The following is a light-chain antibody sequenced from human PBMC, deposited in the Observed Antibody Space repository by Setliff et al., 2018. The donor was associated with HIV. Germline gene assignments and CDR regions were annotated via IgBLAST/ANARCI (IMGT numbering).Light chain of an antibody. J-gene: IGLJ1*01. Sequence: QSALTQPASVSGSPGQSITISCTGTSSDVGGYNYVSWYQQHPGKAPKLRIYDVSNRPSGVSNRFSGSKSGNTASLTISGLQAEDEADYYCSSYTSTSTLFVFGTGTKSPS. CDR2: DVS. CDR3: SSYTSTSTLFV. CDR1: SSDVGGYNY. V-gene: IGLV2-14*03.